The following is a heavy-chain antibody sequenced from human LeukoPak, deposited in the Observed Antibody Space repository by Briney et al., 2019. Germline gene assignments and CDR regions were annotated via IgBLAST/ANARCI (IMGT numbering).Heavy chain of an antibody. J-gene: IGHJ4*02. CDR2: ASYYVGKQ. V-gene: IGHV3-23*01. Sequence: PGGSLRLSCAASGFTFSDYAMSWVRQAPGKGLEWVSTASYYVGKQYHADPVRGRFTVSRDNSRNTVSLQMSSLRVEDTGIYYCAKAGIGADGAGFLCEYWGQGTLVTVSS. CDR3: AKAGIGADGAGFLCEY. D-gene: IGHD1-1*01. CDR1: GFTFSDYA.